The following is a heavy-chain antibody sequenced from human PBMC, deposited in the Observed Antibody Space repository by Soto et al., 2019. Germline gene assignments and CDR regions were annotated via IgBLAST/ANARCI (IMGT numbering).Heavy chain of an antibody. CDR1: GFTFPSYA. CDR2: ISYDGTNT. CDR3: ARDNSFGHDYWTAFYGPFDY. Sequence: QVQLVESGGGVVQPGRSLRLSCATSGFTFPSYAMVWVRQAPGKGLEWVAVISYDGTNTYYADSVKGRFTISRDNSKNTLFLQLNSLTTEDTGVYLCARDNSFGHDYWTAFYGPFDYWGQGTLVTVSS. V-gene: IGHV3-30-3*01. J-gene: IGHJ4*02. D-gene: IGHD3-3*01.